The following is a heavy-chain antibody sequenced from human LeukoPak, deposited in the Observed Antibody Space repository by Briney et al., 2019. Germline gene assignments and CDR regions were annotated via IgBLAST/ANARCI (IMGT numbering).Heavy chain of an antibody. CDR3: ARDDNYYDSSGYCNY. CDR2: ITGSGNTV. Sequence: GGSLRLSCAAYGFTFSPYEMNWVRQAPGKGLEWVSYITGSGNTVYYADSVKGRFTISRDNAKNSLYLQMNSLRAEDTAVYYCARDDNYYDSSGYCNYWGQGTLVTVSS. V-gene: IGHV3-48*03. CDR1: GFTFSPYE. D-gene: IGHD3-22*01. J-gene: IGHJ4*02.